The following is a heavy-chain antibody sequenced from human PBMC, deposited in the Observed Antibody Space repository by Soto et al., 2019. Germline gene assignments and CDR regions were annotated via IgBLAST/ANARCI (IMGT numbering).Heavy chain of an antibody. V-gene: IGHV3-64D*06. CDR2: STYVGGTP. D-gene: IGHD1-26*01. J-gene: IGHJ4*02. CDR1: GFNLKDYG. CDR3: VKDYSHGRFPDY. Sequence: GGSLRLSCSASGFNLKDYGMHWVRQAPGKGLEQVAASTYVGGTPYYAQSVKGRFTVSRDNSKNTLYLQMGSLRPEDMGTYFCVKDYSHGRFPDYWGQGTLVTVSS.